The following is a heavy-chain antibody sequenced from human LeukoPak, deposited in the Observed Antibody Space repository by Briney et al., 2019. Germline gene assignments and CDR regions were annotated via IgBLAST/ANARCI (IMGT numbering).Heavy chain of an antibody. J-gene: IGHJ4*02. Sequence: ASVKVSCKASGYTFTGYYMHWVRQAPGQGLEWMGIINPSGGSTSYAQKFQGRVTMTRDTSTSTVYMELSSLRSEDTAVYYCARWDSGYYYFDYWGQGTLVTVSS. V-gene: IGHV1-46*01. CDR2: INPSGGST. CDR1: GYTFTGYY. CDR3: ARWDSGYYYFDY. D-gene: IGHD3-22*01.